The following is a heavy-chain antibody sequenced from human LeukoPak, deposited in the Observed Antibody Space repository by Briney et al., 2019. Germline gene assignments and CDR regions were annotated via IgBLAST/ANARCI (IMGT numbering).Heavy chain of an antibody. CDR1: GFTFSSYA. CDR2: IKQDGSEK. V-gene: IGHV3-7*01. D-gene: IGHD3-16*01. J-gene: IGHJ6*02. CDR3: ARDRSWGRYGMDV. Sequence: GGSLRLSCAASGFTFSSYAMSWVRQAPGKGLEWVANIKQDGSEKYYVDSVKGRFTISRDNAKNSLYLQMNSLRAEDTAVYYCARDRSWGRYGMDVWGQGTTVTVSS.